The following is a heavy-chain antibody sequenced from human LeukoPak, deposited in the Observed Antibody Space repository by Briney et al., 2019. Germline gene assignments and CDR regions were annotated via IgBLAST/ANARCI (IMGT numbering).Heavy chain of an antibody. V-gene: IGHV3-15*05. Sequence: GGSLRLSCAASGLAFNNAWMTWVRQAPGKGLEWVGRIKSKTDGGATDYAAPVQGRFTISRDDSKNTLYLQMNSVKTEDTAVYYCTPLTYHYDSSGYYYVGYSQHWGQGTLVTVSS. CDR3: TPLTYHYDSSGYYYVGYSQH. D-gene: IGHD3-22*01. J-gene: IGHJ1*01. CDR1: GLAFNNAW. CDR2: IKSKTDGGAT.